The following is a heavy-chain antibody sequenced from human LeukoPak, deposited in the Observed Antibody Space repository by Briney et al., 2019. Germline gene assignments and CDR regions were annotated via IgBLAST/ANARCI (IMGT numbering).Heavy chain of an antibody. CDR2: IVGSGYTT. D-gene: IGHD5-24*01. Sequence: PGGSLRLSCVGSGFTFSSYAMSWVRQAPGKGLEWVSSIVGSGYTTYYADSVKGRFTISRDNSKNTVYLQMNSLRAEDTAVYYCAKDGYNYSDYWGQGTLVTVSS. V-gene: IGHV3-23*01. J-gene: IGHJ4*02. CDR3: AKDGYNYSDY. CDR1: GFTFSSYA.